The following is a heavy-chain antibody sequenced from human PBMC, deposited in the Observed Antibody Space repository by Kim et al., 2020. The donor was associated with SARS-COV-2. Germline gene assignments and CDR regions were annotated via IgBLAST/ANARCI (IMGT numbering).Heavy chain of an antibody. J-gene: IGHJ3*02. CDR2: IWYDGSNK. V-gene: IGHV3-33*01. CDR3: GTSSSPDNAFDI. D-gene: IGHD6-6*01. CDR1: GFTFSSYG. Sequence: GGSLRLSCAASGFTFSSYGMHWVRQAPGKGLEWVAVIWYDGSNKYYADSVKGRFTISRDNSKNTLYLQMNSLRAEDTVVYYCGTSSSPDNAFDIWGQGTMVTVSS.